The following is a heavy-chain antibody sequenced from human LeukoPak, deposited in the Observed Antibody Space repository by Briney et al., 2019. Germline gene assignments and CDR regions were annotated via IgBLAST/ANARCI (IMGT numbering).Heavy chain of an antibody. D-gene: IGHD4-17*01. Sequence: SSVKVSCKASGYTFTSYDINWVRQATGQGLEWMGWMNPNSGNTGYAQKFQGRVTITRNTSISTAYMELSSLRSEDTAVYYCARGGYGDYLVAPWGQGTLVTVSS. J-gene: IGHJ5*02. V-gene: IGHV1-8*03. CDR2: MNPNSGNT. CDR3: ARGGYGDYLVAP. CDR1: GYTFTSYD.